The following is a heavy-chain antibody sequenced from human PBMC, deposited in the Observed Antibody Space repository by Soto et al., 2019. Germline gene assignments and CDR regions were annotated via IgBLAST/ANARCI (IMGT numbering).Heavy chain of an antibody. CDR1: GYTFTSYG. J-gene: IGHJ4*02. CDR2: ISAYNGNT. V-gene: IGHV1-18*01. CDR3: ARLGQYRTSAGQLDY. Sequence: ASVKVSCKASGYTFTSYGISWVRQAPGQGLEWMGWISAYNGNTNYAQKLQGRVTMTTATSTSTAYMELRSLRSDDTAVYYCARLGQYRTSAGQLDYWGQGTLVTVSS. D-gene: IGHD6-6*01.